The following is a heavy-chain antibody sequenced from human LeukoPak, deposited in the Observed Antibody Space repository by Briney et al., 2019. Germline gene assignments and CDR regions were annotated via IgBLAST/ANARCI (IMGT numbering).Heavy chain of an antibody. D-gene: IGHD1-26*01. CDR2: ISSSGATK. CDR1: GFTFSFYG. V-gene: IGHV3-48*04. CDR3: ARATRGVGSNFDY. J-gene: IGHJ4*02. Sequence: PGGTLRLSCAASGFTFSFYGLSWVRQAPGKGLEWVSYISSSGATKYYADSVKGRFTISRDNAKNSLYLQMNSLSAEDTAVYYCARATRGVGSNFDYWGQGTLVTVSS.